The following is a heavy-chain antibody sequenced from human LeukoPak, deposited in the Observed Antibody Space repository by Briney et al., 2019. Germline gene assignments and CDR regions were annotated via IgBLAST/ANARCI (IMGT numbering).Heavy chain of an antibody. CDR1: GFTFSSYA. D-gene: IGHD4-11*01. J-gene: IGHJ4*02. CDR2: ISGSGGST. V-gene: IGHV3-23*01. Sequence: GGSLRLSCSASGFTFSSYAMSWVRQAPGKGLEWVSAISGSGGSTYYADSVKGRFTISRDNSKNTLYLQMNSLRAEDTAVYYCAKDNTSSNYEVFDYWGQGTLVTVST. CDR3: AKDNTSSNYEVFDY.